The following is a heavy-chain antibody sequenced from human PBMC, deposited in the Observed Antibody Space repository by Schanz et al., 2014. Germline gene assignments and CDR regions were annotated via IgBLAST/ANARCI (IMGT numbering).Heavy chain of an antibody. D-gene: IGHD1-26*01. CDR2: ISFDGRNK. V-gene: IGHV3-30*18. CDR1: RLNFNNAW. J-gene: IGHJ4*02. Sequence: VHLVESGGGLVKPGGSLKLSCAASRLNFNNAWMHWVRQAPGKGLDWLAVISFDGRNKYHAQSVKGRFTISRDNSKNTLYLQMNSLRPEDTAVYYCVKVCSGSGCSFLDYWGQGTLVTVSS. CDR3: VKVCSGSGCSFLDY.